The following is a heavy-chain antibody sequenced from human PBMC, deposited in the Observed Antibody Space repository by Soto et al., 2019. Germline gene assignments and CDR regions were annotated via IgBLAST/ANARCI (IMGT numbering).Heavy chain of an antibody. Sequence: SETLSLTCAVYGGSFSGYYWSWIRQPPGKGLEWIGEINHSGSTNYNPSLKSRVTISVDTSKNQFSLKLSSVTAADTAVYYCARQVATIARESFDYWGQGTLVTVSS. V-gene: IGHV4-34*01. CDR3: ARQVATIARESFDY. CDR1: GGSFSGYY. CDR2: INHSGST. J-gene: IGHJ4*02. D-gene: IGHD5-12*01.